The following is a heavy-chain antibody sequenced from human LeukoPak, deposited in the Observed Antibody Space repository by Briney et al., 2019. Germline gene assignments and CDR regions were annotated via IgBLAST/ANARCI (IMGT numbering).Heavy chain of an antibody. Sequence: PGGSLRLSCAASGFTFSSYATNWVRQAPGKGLQRVSALSGSGLSKYYADSVKGRFTISRDNSKNTLYLQMNSLRAEDTAIYYCAKGISPSSSWTFDYWGQGTLVTASS. D-gene: IGHD6-13*01. J-gene: IGHJ4*02. V-gene: IGHV3-23*01. CDR1: GFTFSSYA. CDR2: LSGSGLSK. CDR3: AKGISPSSSWTFDY.